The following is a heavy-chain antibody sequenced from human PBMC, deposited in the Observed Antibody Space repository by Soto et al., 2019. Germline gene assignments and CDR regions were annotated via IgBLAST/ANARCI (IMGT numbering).Heavy chain of an antibody. Sequence: PSETLSLSCAVYGGSFRGYYWSWVRQPPGKGLEWIGEINHSGSTNYNPSLKSRVTISVDTAKNQFSLKRSSVTAADTAVDYCATIFPLPVTTVTPYYYYSAMAVSVQWTTVTVSS. CDR3: ATIFPLPVTTVTPYYYYSAMAV. CDR2: INHSGST. J-gene: IGHJ6*02. CDR1: GGSFRGYY. D-gene: IGHD4-17*01. V-gene: IGHV4-34*01.